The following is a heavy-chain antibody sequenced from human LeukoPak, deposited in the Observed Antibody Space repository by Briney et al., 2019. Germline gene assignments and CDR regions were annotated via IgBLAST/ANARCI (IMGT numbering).Heavy chain of an antibody. D-gene: IGHD3-10*01. Sequence: GGSLRLSCTASGFTFSNHWMTWVRQAPGTGLEWVANIKQDGSDKYYVDSVKGRFTISRDNAKNSLYLQMNSLRAEDTAVYYCASSGYYFNSGSYFSNWGQGTLVTVSS. CDR1: GFTFSNHW. J-gene: IGHJ4*02. CDR3: ASSGYYFNSGSYFSN. V-gene: IGHV3-7*01. CDR2: IKQDGSDK.